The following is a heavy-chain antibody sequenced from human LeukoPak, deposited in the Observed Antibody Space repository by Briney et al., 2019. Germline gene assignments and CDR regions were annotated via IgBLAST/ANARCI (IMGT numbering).Heavy chain of an antibody. V-gene: IGHV3-23*01. CDR1: GFIFNNYG. J-gene: IGHJ4*02. CDR2: ISNDGGGT. D-gene: IGHD3-22*01. Sequence: SGGSLRLSCAASGFIFNNYGLVWVRQAPGKGLEWVSAISNDGGGTTYADFVKGRFSVSRDNSKNTLSLQMNSLRAEDTALYYCAKGSSGYFFDLWGQGTLVTVSS. CDR3: AKGSSGYFFDL.